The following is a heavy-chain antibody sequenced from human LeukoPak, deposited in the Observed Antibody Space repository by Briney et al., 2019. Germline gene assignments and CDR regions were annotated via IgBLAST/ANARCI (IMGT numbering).Heavy chain of an antibody. J-gene: IGHJ6*04. CDR3: ARFRANYYYYGMDV. CDR1: GGSFSGYY. Sequence: ETLSLTCAVYGGSFSGYYWSWIRQPPGKGLEWIGEINHSGSTNYNPSLTSRVTISVDTSKNQFSLKLSSVTAADTAVYYCARFRANYYYYGMDVWGKGTTVTVSS. V-gene: IGHV4-34*01. CDR2: INHSGST.